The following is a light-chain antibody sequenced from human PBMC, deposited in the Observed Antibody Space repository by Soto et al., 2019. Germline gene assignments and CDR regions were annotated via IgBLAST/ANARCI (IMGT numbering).Light chain of an antibody. Sequence: QPVLTQPPSVSGAPGQRVTISCTGSTSNIGAGYEVHWYQQLPGTAPKLLIYGNPNRPSGVPDRFSGSKSDTSASLAITGLQAEDEADYYCQSSDSSLSGVLFGGGTQLTVL. J-gene: IGLJ2*01. CDR2: GNP. CDR3: QSSDSSLSGVL. CDR1: TSNIGAGYE. V-gene: IGLV1-40*01.